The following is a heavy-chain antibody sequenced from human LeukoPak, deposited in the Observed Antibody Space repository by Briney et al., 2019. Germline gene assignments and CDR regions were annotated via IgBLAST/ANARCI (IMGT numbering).Heavy chain of an antibody. CDR1: GNSINIYS. Sequence: SETLSLTCTVSGNSINIYSWNWIRQSPEKGLEWIAYMYYSGTTNYNPSLENRAAISLDLSRHHFSLRLSSVTAADTAVYFCATTDKNRYYINVWGPGTTVIVSS. J-gene: IGHJ6*01. D-gene: IGHD2-21*01. CDR3: ATTDKNRYYINV. V-gene: IGHV4-59*12. CDR2: MYYSGTT.